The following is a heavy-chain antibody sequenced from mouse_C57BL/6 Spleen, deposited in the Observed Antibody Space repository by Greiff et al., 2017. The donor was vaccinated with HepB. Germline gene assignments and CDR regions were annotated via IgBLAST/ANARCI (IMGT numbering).Heavy chain of an antibody. Sequence: QVQLQHPGAELVMPGASVKLSCKASGYTFTSYWMHWVKQRPGQGLEWIGEIDPSDSYTNYNQKFKGKSTLTVDKSSSTAYMQLSSLTSEDSAVYYCARMHYYGTFAYWGQGTLVTVSA. D-gene: IGHD1-1*01. CDR2: IDPSDSYT. CDR3: ARMHYYGTFAY. J-gene: IGHJ3*01. V-gene: IGHV1-69*01. CDR1: GYTFTSYW.